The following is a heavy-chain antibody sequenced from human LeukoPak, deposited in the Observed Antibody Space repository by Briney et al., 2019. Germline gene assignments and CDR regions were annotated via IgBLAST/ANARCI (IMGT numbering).Heavy chain of an antibody. CDR2: IYYSGST. Sequence: SETLSLTCTVSGGSISSSSYYWGWIRQPPGKGLEWIGSIYYSGSTYYNPSLKSRVTISVDTSKNQFSLKLSSVTAAGTAVYYCARLDYDFDYWGQGTLVTVSS. V-gene: IGHV4-39*01. J-gene: IGHJ4*02. D-gene: IGHD4-17*01. CDR1: GGSISSSSYY. CDR3: ARLDYDFDY.